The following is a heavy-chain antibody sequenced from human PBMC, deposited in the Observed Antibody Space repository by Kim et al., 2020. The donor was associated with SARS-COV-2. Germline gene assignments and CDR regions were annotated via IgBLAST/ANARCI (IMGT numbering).Heavy chain of an antibody. Sequence: SVKVSCKASGFTFTSSAVQWVRQARGQRLEWIGWIVVGSGNTNYAQKFQERVTITRDMSTSTAYMELSSLRSEDTAVYYCAAGCSGGSCYRYYYYGMDVWGQGTTVTVSS. CDR3: AAGCSGGSCYRYYYYGMDV. CDR1: GFTFTSSA. V-gene: IGHV1-58*01. J-gene: IGHJ6*02. CDR2: IVVGSGNT. D-gene: IGHD2-15*01.